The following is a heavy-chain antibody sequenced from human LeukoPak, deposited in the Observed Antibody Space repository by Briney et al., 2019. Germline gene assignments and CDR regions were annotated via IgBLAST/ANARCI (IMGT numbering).Heavy chain of an antibody. CDR3: ARGRYYYDSSGYFTGGYNWFDP. J-gene: IGHJ5*02. V-gene: IGHV5-51*01. CDR1: GYSFMKYW. D-gene: IGHD3-22*01. Sequence: GESLKISCKGSGYSFMKYWIGWVRQMPGRGLEWMGIIYPGDSDIRYSPSFQGQVTISADKSISTAYLQWSSLKASDTAMYYCARGRYYYDSSGYFTGGYNWFDPWGQGTLVTVSS. CDR2: IYPGDSDI.